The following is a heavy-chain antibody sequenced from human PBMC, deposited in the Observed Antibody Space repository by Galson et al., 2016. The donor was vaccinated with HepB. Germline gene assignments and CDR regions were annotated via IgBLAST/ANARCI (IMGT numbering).Heavy chain of an antibody. CDR2: VSGDGNNV. J-gene: IGHJ6*02. D-gene: IGHD4-17*01. CDR3: ARAFRGATVTASDYYYYYGLDV. V-gene: IGHV3-74*01. CDR1: GFTFRSYW. Sequence: SLRLSCAASGFTFRSYWMHWVRQAPGKGLVWVSRVSGDGNNVTYADSVTGRFTISRDNAKNTLHLEMNSLRADDTSVYFCARAFRGATVTASDYYYYYGLDVWGQGTTVTVSS.